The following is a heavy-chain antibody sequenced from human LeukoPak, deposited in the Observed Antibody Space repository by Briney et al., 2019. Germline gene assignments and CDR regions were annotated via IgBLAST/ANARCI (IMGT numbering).Heavy chain of an antibody. CDR1: GGTLSSYA. CDR3: ARGGSYGYRYYFDY. CDR2: IIPIFGTA. J-gene: IGHJ4*02. D-gene: IGHD5-18*01. V-gene: IGHV1-69*01. Sequence: SSVKVSRKGSGGTLSSYAISWVRHAPRQGLEWVGGIIPIFGTANYAQKFQGRVTITADESTSTAYMELSSLRSEDTAVYYCARGGSYGYRYYFDYWGQGTLVTVSS.